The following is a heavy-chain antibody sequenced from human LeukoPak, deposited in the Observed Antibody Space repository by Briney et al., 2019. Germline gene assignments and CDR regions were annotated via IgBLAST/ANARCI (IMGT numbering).Heavy chain of an antibody. Sequence: SETLSLTCSVSGGSISRYYWSWIRQPAGKGLEWIGRIYSSGSTDYNPSLKSRVTISVDTSKNQFSLKLSSVTAADTAVYYCARGRGLFPFDYWGQGTLVTVSS. V-gene: IGHV4-4*07. CDR3: ARGRGLFPFDY. D-gene: IGHD3-10*01. CDR1: GGSISRYY. CDR2: IYSSGST. J-gene: IGHJ4*02.